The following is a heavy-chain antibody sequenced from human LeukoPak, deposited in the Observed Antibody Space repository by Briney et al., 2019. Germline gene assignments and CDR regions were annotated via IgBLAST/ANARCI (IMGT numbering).Heavy chain of an antibody. CDR2: IYTSGST. D-gene: IGHD6-13*01. CDR3: ARQPYSSKVDY. V-gene: IGHV4-4*09. CDR1: GGSISSYY. J-gene: IGHJ4*02. Sequence: PETLSLTCTVSGGSISSYYWSWIRQPPGKGLEWIGYIYTSGSTNYNPSLKSRVTISVDTSKNQFSLKLSSVTAADTAVYYCARQPYSSKVDYWGQGTLVTVSS.